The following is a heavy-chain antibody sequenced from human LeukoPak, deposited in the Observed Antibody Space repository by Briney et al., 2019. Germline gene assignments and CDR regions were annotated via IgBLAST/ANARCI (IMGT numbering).Heavy chain of an antibody. Sequence: GESLKISCKGSGYRFTTYWIGWVRPMPGKGLEWMGIIFPGDSDTIYSPSFQGQVTISADKSINTAYLQWSSLKASDTAIYYCATSESQTKFDYWGQGTLVTASS. CDR3: ATSESQTKFDY. V-gene: IGHV5-51*01. CDR1: GYRFTTYW. J-gene: IGHJ4*02. CDR2: IFPGDSDT. D-gene: IGHD1/OR15-1a*01.